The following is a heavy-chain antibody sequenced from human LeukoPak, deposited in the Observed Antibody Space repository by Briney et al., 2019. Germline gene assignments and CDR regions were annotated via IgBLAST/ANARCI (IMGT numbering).Heavy chain of an antibody. J-gene: IGHJ4*02. CDR1: GFTFSSYS. Sequence: PGGSLRLSCAASGFTFSSYSMNWVRQAPGKGLEWVSSISSSSSYIYYADSVKGRFTISRDNAKNSLYLQMNSLRAEDTAVYYCARDLSTTLFSEWHIPSGDPTPENDYWGQGTLVTVSS. CDR3: ARDLSTTLFSEWHIPSGDPTPENDY. V-gene: IGHV3-21*01. CDR2: ISSSSSYI. D-gene: IGHD2/OR15-2a*01.